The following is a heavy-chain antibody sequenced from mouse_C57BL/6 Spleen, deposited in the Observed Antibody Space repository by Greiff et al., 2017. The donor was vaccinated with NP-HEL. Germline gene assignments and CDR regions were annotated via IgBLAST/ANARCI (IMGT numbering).Heavy chain of an antibody. CDR1: GFSLTSYA. V-gene: IGHV2-9-1*01. CDR2: IWTGGGT. J-gene: IGHJ3*01. Sequence: VKLVESGPGLVAPSHSLSITCTVSGFSLTSYAISWVRQPPGQGLEWLGVIWTGGGTNYNSALKSRLSISKDNSKSQVFLKMNSLQTDDTARYYCARMETDDYDWFAYWGQGTLVTVSA. D-gene: IGHD2-4*01. CDR3: ARMETDDYDWFAY.